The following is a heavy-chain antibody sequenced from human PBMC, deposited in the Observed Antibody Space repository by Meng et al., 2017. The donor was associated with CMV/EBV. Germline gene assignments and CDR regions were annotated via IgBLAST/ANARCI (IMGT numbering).Heavy chain of an antibody. CDR1: GGSISSSSYY. CDR3: ARDSAVAGVVDY. Sequence: QLQLQESGPGLVKPSETRSLTCPVSGGSISSSSYYWGWIRQPPGKGLEWIGSIYYSGSTYYNPSLKSRVTISVDTSKNQFSLKLSSVTAADTAVYYCARDSAVAGVVDYWGQGTLVTVSS. CDR2: IYYSGST. J-gene: IGHJ4*02. D-gene: IGHD6-19*01. V-gene: IGHV4-39*07.